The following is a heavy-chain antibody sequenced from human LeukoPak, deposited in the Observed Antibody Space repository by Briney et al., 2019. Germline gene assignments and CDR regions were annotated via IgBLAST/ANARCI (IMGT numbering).Heavy chain of an antibody. Sequence: PSETLSLTCTVSGYSISSGYYWGWIRQPPGKGLEWIGSIYHSGSTYYNPSLKSRVTISVDTSKNQFSLKLSSVTAADTAVYYCAGAGLAAAPYYYYYYYMDVWGKGTTVTVSS. D-gene: IGHD6-13*01. J-gene: IGHJ6*03. CDR2: IYHSGST. CDR1: GYSISSGYY. CDR3: AGAGLAAAPYYYYYYYMDV. V-gene: IGHV4-38-2*02.